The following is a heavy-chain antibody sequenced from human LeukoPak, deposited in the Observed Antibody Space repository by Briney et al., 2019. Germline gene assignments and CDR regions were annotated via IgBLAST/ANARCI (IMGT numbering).Heavy chain of an antibody. CDR1: GFTISSDA. CDR3: SRRRRRETGPFES. V-gene: IGHV3-23*05. CDR2: SYGSDT. Sequence: RGGSLRLSCAASGFTISSDAMTWVRQAPGRGLEWVSASYGSDTDYADSVRGRFTISRDDSKNTLYLQMNGLRVEDTAVYYCSRRRRRETGPFESWGRGTLVTVSP. D-gene: IGHD5-24*01. J-gene: IGHJ4*02.